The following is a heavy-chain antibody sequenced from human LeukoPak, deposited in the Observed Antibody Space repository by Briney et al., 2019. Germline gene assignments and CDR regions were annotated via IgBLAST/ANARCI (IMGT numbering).Heavy chain of an antibody. Sequence: PGGSLRLSCAASGFTFSSYAMSWVRQAPGKGLEWVSSISSSSDYIFYADSVKGRFTISRDNAQNSLYLQMNSLRAEDTAVYYCARDLSGGYTYRSLGYWGQGTLVTVSS. CDR3: ARDLSGGYTYRSLGY. J-gene: IGHJ4*02. V-gene: IGHV3-21*01. CDR2: ISSSSDYI. D-gene: IGHD5-18*01. CDR1: GFTFSSYA.